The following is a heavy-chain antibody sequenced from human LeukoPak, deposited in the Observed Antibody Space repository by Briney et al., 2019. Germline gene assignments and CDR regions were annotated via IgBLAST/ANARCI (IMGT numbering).Heavy chain of an antibody. CDR1: GFSFSSSW. J-gene: IGHJ4*02. Sequence: GGSLRLSCAASGFSFSSSWMTWVRQAPGKGLEWVANIKEDESEIYYVDSVKGRFTASRDNAKNSLYLQMNSLRAEDTAVYYCARRAVQGEFDYWGQGTLVTVSS. CDR3: ARRAVQGEFDY. CDR2: IKEDESEI. V-gene: IGHV3-7*01. D-gene: IGHD3-16*01.